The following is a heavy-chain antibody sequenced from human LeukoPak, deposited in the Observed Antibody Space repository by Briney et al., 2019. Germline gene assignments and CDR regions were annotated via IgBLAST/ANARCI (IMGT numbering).Heavy chain of an antibody. Sequence: GGSLRLPCAASGFTFSSYAMHWVRQAPGKGLEWVAVISYDGSNKYYADSVKGRFTISRDNSKNTLYLQMNSLRAEDTAVYSCARWGLAYTIDYWGQGTLVTVSS. CDR1: GFTFSSYA. CDR3: ARWGLAYTIDY. D-gene: IGHD2-21*01. V-gene: IGHV3-30*04. J-gene: IGHJ4*02. CDR2: ISYDGSNK.